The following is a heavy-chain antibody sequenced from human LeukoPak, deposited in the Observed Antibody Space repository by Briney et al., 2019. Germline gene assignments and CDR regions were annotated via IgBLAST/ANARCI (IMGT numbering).Heavy chain of an antibody. CDR3: ARGEYDILTGYIDH. CDR2: ISYDGSNT. J-gene: IGHJ4*01. Sequence: GGSLRLSCVASGFTFRTYGMHWVRQAPGKGLEWVAVISYDGSNTYYADSVRGRFTISRDNSKNMLYLQMNSLRAEDTAVYFCARGEYDILTGYIDHWGHGTLVTVSS. D-gene: IGHD3-9*01. CDR1: GFTFRTYG. V-gene: IGHV3-30*03.